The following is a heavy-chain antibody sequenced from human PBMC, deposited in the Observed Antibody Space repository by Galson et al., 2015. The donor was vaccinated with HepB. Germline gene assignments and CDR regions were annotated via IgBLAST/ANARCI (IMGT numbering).Heavy chain of an antibody. Sequence: QSGAEVKKPGESLRTSCKASGYTFTSYVINWVRQAPGQGLEWMGGINTNTGTPTYAQGFTGRFVFSLDTSVSTAYLQISSLKTEDTAVYYCARVTSIYDFSSRAYSYYYYGMDVWGQGTTVAVSS. V-gene: IGHV7-4-1*02. J-gene: IGHJ6*02. CDR3: ARVTSIYDFSSRAYSYYYYGMDV. D-gene: IGHD6-19*01. CDR1: GYTFTSYV. CDR2: INTNTGTP.